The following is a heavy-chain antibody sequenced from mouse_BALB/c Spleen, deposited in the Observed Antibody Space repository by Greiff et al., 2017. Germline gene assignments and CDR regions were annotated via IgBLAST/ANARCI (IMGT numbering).Heavy chain of an antibody. V-gene: IGHV1-20*02. D-gene: IGHD1-1*01. J-gene: IGHJ3*01. Sequence: EVQLQQSGPELVKPGASVKISCKASGYSFTGYFMNWVMQSHGKSLEWIGRINPYNGDTFSNQNFKGKATLTLDKSSSTAHMVLRRLASEDSAVYFFARAYYASIDVKAYWGEGTLGTVSA. CDR2: INPYNGDT. CDR3: ARAYYASIDVKAY. CDR1: GYSFTGYF.